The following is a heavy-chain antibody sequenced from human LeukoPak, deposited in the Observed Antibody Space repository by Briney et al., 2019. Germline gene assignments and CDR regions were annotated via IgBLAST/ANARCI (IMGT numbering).Heavy chain of an antibody. D-gene: IGHD4-17*01. V-gene: IGHV1-69*13. CDR2: IIPIFGTA. CDR3: ARGDDYGDYGGWFDP. Sequence: SVKVSCKFSGYTLTELSMHWVRQAPGKGLEWMGGIIPIFGTANYAQKFQGRVTITADESTSTAYMELSSLRSEDTAVYYCARGDDYGDYGGWFDPWGQGTLVTVSS. CDR1: GYTLTELS. J-gene: IGHJ5*02.